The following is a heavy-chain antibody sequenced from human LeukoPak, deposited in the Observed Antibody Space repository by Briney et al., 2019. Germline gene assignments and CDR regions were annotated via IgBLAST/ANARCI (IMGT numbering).Heavy chain of an antibody. CDR1: GFTFSSYS. J-gene: IGHJ4*02. CDR2: IYYSGST. CDR3: ARVLWAAAVQIFDY. V-gene: IGHV4-59*01. D-gene: IGHD6-13*01. Sequence: GSLRLSCAASGFTFSSYSMNWIRQPPGKGLEWIGYIYYSGSTKYNPSLKSRVTISGDTSKNQFSLSLTSVTAADTAVYYCARVLWAAAVQIFDYWGQGTLVTVSS.